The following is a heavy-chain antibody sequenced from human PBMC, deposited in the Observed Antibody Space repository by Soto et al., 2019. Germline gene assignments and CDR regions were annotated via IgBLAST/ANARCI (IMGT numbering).Heavy chain of an antibody. CDR3: ARDRGIAVAGHPPYFDY. CDR1: GGSISSYY. Sequence: SETLCLTCTVSGGSISSYYLSWIRQPPGKGLEWIGYIYYSGSTNYNPSLKSRVTISVDTSKNQFSLKLSSVTAADTAVYYCARDRGIAVAGHPPYFDYWAREPWSPSPQ. J-gene: IGHJ4*02. V-gene: IGHV4-59*01. CDR2: IYYSGST. D-gene: IGHD6-19*01.